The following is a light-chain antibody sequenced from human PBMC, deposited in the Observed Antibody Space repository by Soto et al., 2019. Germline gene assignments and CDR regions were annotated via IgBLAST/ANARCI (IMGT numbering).Light chain of an antibody. V-gene: IGKV3-20*01. J-gene: IGKJ3*01. CDR2: GAS. CDR3: QQYGSSTFT. Sequence: ESVLTQSPGTLSMSPGERATLSCRASQSVSSSYSAWYQQKPGQAPRLLIYGASSRATGIPDRFSGSGSGTDFTLTISRLEPEDFALYYCQQYGSSTFTFGPGTKVDIK. CDR1: QSVSSSY.